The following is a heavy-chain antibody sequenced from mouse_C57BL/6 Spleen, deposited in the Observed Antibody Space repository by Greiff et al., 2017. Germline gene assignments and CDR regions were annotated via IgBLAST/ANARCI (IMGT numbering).Heavy chain of an antibody. CDR3: ARRGGTVPYYFDY. Sequence: DVQLVESGGGLVKPGGSLKLSCAASGFTFSSYTMSWVRQTPEKRLEWVATISGGGGNTYYPDSVKGRCTISRDNAKNTLYLQMSSLRSEDTALYYCARRGGTVPYYFDYWGQGTTLTVSS. V-gene: IGHV5-9*01. J-gene: IGHJ2*01. CDR1: GFTFSSYT. CDR2: ISGGGGNT. D-gene: IGHD4-1*01.